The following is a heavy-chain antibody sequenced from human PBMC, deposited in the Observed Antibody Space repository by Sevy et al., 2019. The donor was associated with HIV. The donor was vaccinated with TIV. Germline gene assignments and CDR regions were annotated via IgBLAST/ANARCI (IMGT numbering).Heavy chain of an antibody. CDR3: ARGIMITFGGVIENWFDP. CDR1: GFTFSSYD. CDR2: IGTAGDT. D-gene: IGHD3-16*02. V-gene: IGHV3-13*01. Sequence: GGSLRLSCAASGFTFSSYDMHWVRQATGKGLEWVSAIGTAGDTYYPGSVKGRFTISRENAKNSLYVQMNSLRAGDTAVYYCARGIMITFGGVIENWFDPWGQGTLVTVSS. J-gene: IGHJ5*02.